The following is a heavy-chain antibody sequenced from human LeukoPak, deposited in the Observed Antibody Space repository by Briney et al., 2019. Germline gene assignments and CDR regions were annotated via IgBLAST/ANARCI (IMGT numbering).Heavy chain of an antibody. CDR2: IFPGDSDT. V-gene: IGHV5-51*01. D-gene: IGHD4-23*01. CDR3: ARRHDGGGWDKYGMDV. J-gene: IGHJ6*02. Sequence: GESLQISCKGSGYSFSSYWIGWVRQMPGKGLEWMGIIFPGDSDTRYSPSFQGRVTISADKTISTAYLQWSSLKASDTAMYYCARRHDGGGWDKYGMDVWGQGTTVTVSS. CDR1: GYSFSSYW.